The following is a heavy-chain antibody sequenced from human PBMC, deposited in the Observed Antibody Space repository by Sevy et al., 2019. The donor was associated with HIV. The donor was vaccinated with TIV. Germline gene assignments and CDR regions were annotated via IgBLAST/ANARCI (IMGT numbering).Heavy chain of an antibody. D-gene: IGHD3-16*02. V-gene: IGHV4-34*01. CDR1: GGSFSAYY. J-gene: IGHJ4*02. CDR3: ARVLADDYIWGSHRPKYYFDF. CDR2: INHSGST. Sequence: SETLSLTCAVYGGSFSAYYWIWIRQPPGKGLEWIGEINHSGSTNYNPSLKSRVTMSVDTSKKQFSLKLSSVTAADTAVYYCARVLADDYIWGSHRPKYYFDFWGQGTLVTVSS.